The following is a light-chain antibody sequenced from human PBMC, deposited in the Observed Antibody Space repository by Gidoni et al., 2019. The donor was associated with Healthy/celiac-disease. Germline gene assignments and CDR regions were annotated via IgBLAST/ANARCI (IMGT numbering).Light chain of an antibody. CDR2: DAS. CDR1: QSVSSY. Sequence: EIVLTQSPATLSLSPGERATLSCRASQSVSSYLAWYQQKPGQAPRLLIYDASNRATGIPARFSGSGSRTDFTLTISSLEPEDFAFYYCQQRSNWPPLTFGQGTRLEIK. CDR3: QQRSNWPPLT. J-gene: IGKJ5*01. V-gene: IGKV3-11*01.